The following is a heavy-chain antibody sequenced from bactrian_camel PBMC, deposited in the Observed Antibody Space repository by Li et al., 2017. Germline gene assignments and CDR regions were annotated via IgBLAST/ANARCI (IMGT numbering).Heavy chain of an antibody. CDR3: AADLGWCGSRPLQREFRN. D-gene: IGHD2*01. CDR2: IYGDAGRT. J-gene: IGHJ4*01. Sequence: VQLVESGGGSVQAGGSLTLACTVSGYTANGDCMAWFRQVPPNEREGLATIYGDAGRTDYADSVQGRFTISQDSAKKTLHLQMNALKPEDTAVYYCAADLGWCGSRPLQREFRNWGQGTQVTVS. CDR1: GYTANGDC. V-gene: IGHV3S31*01.